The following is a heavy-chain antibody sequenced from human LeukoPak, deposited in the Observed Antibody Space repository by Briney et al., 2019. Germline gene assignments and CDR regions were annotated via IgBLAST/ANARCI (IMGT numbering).Heavy chain of an antibody. CDR1: GFTFSSYW. CDR3: ARGSSLAYYVDV. CDR2: INTDGGTT. V-gene: IGHV3-74*01. D-gene: IGHD3-16*02. J-gene: IGHJ6*03. Sequence: GGSLRLSCVASGFTFSSYWMHWVRQAPGKGLVWVSRINTDGGTTTYADSVKGRFTISRDNAKNTLYLQMNSLGAEDTAVYYCARGSSLAYYVDVWGKGATVTVSS.